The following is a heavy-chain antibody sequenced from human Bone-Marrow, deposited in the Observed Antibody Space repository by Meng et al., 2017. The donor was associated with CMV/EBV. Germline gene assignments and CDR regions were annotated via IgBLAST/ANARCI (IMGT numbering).Heavy chain of an antibody. CDR2: ISSSGGTI. Sequence: GGSLRLSCAASGFTFISYSMTWVRQAPGKGLEWVSFISSSGGTIYYADSVKGRFTISRDNAKNSLYLQMNSLRAEDTAVYYCARHPDPWGQGTLVTVSS. CDR1: GFTFISYS. CDR3: ARHPDP. J-gene: IGHJ5*02. V-gene: IGHV3-48*03.